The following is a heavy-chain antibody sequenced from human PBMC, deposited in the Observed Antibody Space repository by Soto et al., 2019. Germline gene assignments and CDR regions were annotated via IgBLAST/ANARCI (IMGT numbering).Heavy chain of an antibody. CDR2: IYPGDSDT. Sequence: RVWWHGAEDSCVGYCIGWVIKMPGKDLEWMGIIYPGDSDTRYSPSFQGQVTISADKSLRTAYLQWTSLKASDTALYYCARTRSFTLRFYYGSMDEPGHGATVTGS. CDR1: EDSCVGYC. J-gene: IGHJ6*02. CDR3: ARTRSFTLRFYYGSMDE. V-gene: IGHV5-51*01. D-gene: IGHD6-6*01.